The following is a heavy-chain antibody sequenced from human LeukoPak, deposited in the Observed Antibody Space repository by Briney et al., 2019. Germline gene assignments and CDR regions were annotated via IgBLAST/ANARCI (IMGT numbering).Heavy chain of an antibody. CDR3: ARGGWYEDY. CDR1: GGSMTSHY. V-gene: IGHV4-59*11. Sequence: SETLSLTCTVSGGSMTSHYWSWFRQPPGKGLEWIGYIYYSGSTNYNPSLKSRVTISVDRSKNQFSLKLSSVTAADTAVYYCARGGWYEDYWGQGTLVTVSS. CDR2: IYYSGST. D-gene: IGHD6-19*01. J-gene: IGHJ4*02.